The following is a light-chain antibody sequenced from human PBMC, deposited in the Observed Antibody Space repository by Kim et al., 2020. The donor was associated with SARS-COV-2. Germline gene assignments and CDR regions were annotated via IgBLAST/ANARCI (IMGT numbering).Light chain of an antibody. CDR3: SSYTSSSTFG. CDR2: DVR. Sequence: GQSITISCTGTSSDVGGYNYVSWYQQHPGKAPKLMIYDVRKRPSGVSNRFSGSKAGNTASLTISGLQAEDEADYYCSSYTSSSTFGFGTGTQLTVL. J-gene: IGLJ1*01. CDR1: SSDVGGYNY. V-gene: IGLV2-14*04.